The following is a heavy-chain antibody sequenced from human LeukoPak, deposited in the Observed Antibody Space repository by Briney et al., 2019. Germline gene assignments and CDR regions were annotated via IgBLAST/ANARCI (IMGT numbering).Heavy chain of an antibody. CDR3: ARGGCTNGVCNGMDV. D-gene: IGHD2-8*01. CDR2: IYHSGST. V-gene: IGHV4-4*02. CDR1: GGSISSSNW. J-gene: IGHJ6*02. Sequence: SETLSLTCAVSGGSISSSNWWSWVRQPPGEGLAWIGEIYHSGSTNYNPSLKSRVTISVDTSKSQFSMKLSSVTAADTAVYYCARGGCTNGVCNGMDVWGQGTTVTVSS.